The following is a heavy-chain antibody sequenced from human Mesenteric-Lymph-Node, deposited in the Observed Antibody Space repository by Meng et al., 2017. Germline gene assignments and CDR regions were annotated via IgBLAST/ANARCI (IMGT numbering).Heavy chain of an antibody. D-gene: IGHD5-18*01. V-gene: IGHV4-30-4*01. J-gene: IGHJ2*01. CDR3: ARVGWRQWSFDL. CDR1: GGSISSGDYY. Sequence: QVQLKKSGPGLVKPSQTLSLTCTVSGGSISSGDYYWSWIRQPPGKGLELIGHIYYSGSTSYNPSLKSRVTISVDTSNNQFSLKLSSVTAADTAVYYCARVGWRQWSFDLWGRGTLVTVSS. CDR2: IYYSGST.